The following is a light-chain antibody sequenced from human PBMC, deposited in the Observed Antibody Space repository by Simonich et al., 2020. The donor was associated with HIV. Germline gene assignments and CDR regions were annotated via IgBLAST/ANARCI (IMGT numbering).Light chain of an antibody. J-gene: IGLJ3*02. Sequence: QSVLTQPPSASGTPGQRVTISCSGSSSNIGSNYVYWYQQLPGTAPTLLIYRKNQRPSVVPDRFAGSKSGTAAALAISGLRSEDEADYYCAAWDDSLSGPVFGGGTKLTVL. V-gene: IGLV1-47*01. CDR1: SSNIGSNY. CDR2: RKN. CDR3: AAWDDSLSGPV.